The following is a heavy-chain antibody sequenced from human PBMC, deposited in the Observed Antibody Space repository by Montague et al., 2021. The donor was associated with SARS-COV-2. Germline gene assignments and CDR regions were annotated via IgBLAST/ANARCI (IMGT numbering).Heavy chain of an antibody. CDR1: GVSITDYY. CDR3: VRHPHYDGLNGPPDF. Sequence: SETLSLTCTVSGVSITDYYWSWIRQPPGKGLEWVGDVLYNKGTNFNHSLKSRVAISVDTSKNQFSLRLTSVTAADTALYYCVRHPHYDGLNGPPDFWGQGTLVTVSS. D-gene: IGHD3-9*01. J-gene: IGHJ4*02. V-gene: IGHV4-59*08. CDR2: VLYNKGT.